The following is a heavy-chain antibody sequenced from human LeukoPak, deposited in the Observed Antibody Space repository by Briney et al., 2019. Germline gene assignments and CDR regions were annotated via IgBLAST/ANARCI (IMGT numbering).Heavy chain of an antibody. V-gene: IGHV1-18*01. Sequence: ASVKVSCKASGYIFASYGISWVRQAPGQGLEWMGWISAYNGDTKYAQNLQGRVTLTTDTSTGTAYMELRSLTSDGTALYYCARLGYCDGDSTSTDYWYFYLWGRGTLVAVSS. CDR3: ARLGYCDGDSTSTDYWYFYL. D-gene: IGHD2-21*02. CDR1: GYIFASYG. J-gene: IGHJ2*01. CDR2: ISAYNGDT.